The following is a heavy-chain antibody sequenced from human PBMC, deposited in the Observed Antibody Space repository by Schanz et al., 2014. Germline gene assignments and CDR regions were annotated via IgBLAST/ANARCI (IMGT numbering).Heavy chain of an antibody. CDR3: ARLWGGWRIPDY. CDR1: GDSISSTSYY. D-gene: IGHD6-19*01. V-gene: IGHV4-39*01. CDR2: IYYSGST. Sequence: QLQMQESGPGLVKPSETLSLTCSVSGDSISSTSYYWGWIRQPPGKGLEWIGSIYYSGSTYYNAPLKSRVPIPVDPSKNQSPQKLTSVPAADSAVYYCARLWGGWRIPDYWGQGTLVTVSS. J-gene: IGHJ4*02.